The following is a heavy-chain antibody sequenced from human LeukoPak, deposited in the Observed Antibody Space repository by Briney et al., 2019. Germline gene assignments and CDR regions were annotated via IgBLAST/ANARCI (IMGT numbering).Heavy chain of an antibody. V-gene: IGHV1-2*02. CDR2: INPNSGGT. J-gene: IGHJ4*02. D-gene: IGHD5-18*01. CDR1: GYTFTGYY. Sequence: GASVKVSCKASGYTFTGYYMHWVRQAPGQGLEWVGWINPNSGGTNYAQKFQGRVTMTRDTSISTAYMELSRLRSDDTAVYYCARDNGYSYGNHFDHWGQGTLVTVSS. CDR3: ARDNGYSYGNHFDH.